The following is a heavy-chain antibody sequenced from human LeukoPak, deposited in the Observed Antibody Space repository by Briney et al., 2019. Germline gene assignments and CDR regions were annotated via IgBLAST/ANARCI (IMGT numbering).Heavy chain of an antibody. CDR2: IYYTGST. J-gene: IGHJ6*03. Sequence: SETLSLTCSVSGGSISTSAYHWGWIRQPPGKGLEWLGSIYYTGSTYYNPSLKRRVTISVDTSKNQFSLKLSSVTAADTAVYYFASHYDILSIYSYYYYLDVWGKGTTVTVSS. V-gene: IGHV4-39*01. CDR3: ASHYDILSIYSYYYYLDV. CDR1: GGSISTSAYH. D-gene: IGHD3-9*01.